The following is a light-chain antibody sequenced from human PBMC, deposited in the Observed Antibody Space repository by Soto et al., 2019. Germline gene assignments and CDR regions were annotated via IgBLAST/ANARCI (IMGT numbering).Light chain of an antibody. V-gene: IGKV3-11*01. CDR3: HHRSHFPLT. CDR2: DAS. CDR1: QSVSSS. Sequence: EIVLTQSPATLSLSPGERATLSCRASQSVSSSFAWYQQKPGQAPRLLIYDASNRATGIPARFSGGVSGTAFSLTIISLVPEDFPIYYFHHRSHFPLTFGIGTTVPIK. J-gene: IGKJ4*01.